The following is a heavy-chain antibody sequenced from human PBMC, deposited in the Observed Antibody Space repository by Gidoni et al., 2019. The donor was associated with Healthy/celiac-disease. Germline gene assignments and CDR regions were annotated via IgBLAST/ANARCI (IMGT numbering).Heavy chain of an antibody. Sequence: QLQLQESGPGLVKPSETLSLTCTVSGGSISSSSYYWGWIRQPPGQGLEWIGSSYYSGSTYYNPSLKSRVTISVDTSKNQFSLKLSSVTAADTAVYYCARHSAGDYDPSYFDYWGQGTLVTVSS. CDR2: SYYSGST. CDR1: GGSISSSSYY. D-gene: IGHD4-17*01. CDR3: ARHSAGDYDPSYFDY. V-gene: IGHV4-39*01. J-gene: IGHJ4*02.